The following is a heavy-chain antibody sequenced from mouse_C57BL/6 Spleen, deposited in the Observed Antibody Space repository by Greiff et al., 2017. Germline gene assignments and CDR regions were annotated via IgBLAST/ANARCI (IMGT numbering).Heavy chain of an antibody. V-gene: IGHV1-59*01. J-gene: IGHJ3*01. Sequence: VQLQQPGAELVRPGTSVKLSCKASGYTFTSYWMHWVKQRPGQGLEWIGVIDPSDSYTNYNQKFKGKATLTVDTSSSTAYMQLSSLTSEDSAVSYCARSVYGSSAWFAYWGQGTLVTVSA. CDR2: IDPSDSYT. D-gene: IGHD1-1*01. CDR1: GYTFTSYW. CDR3: ARSVYGSSAWFAY.